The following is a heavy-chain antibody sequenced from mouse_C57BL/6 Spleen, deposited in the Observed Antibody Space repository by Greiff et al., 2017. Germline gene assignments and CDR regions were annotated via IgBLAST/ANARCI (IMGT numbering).Heavy chain of an antibody. CDR1: GYTFTSYW. Sequence: QVQLQQPGAELVRPGSSVKLSCKASGYTFTSYWMDLVKQRPGQGLEWIGNIYPSDSETHYNQKFKDKATLTVDKSSSTAYMQLSSLTSEDSAVYYCARVDGPWYFDVWGTGTTVTVSS. CDR3: ARVDGPWYFDV. J-gene: IGHJ1*03. V-gene: IGHV1-61*01. CDR2: IYPSDSET. D-gene: IGHD2-3*01.